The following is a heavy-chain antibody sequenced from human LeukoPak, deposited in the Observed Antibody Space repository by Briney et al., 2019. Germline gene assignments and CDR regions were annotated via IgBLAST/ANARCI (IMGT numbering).Heavy chain of an antibody. V-gene: IGHV4-39*01. CDR3: ATAMLVVAVFDY. J-gene: IGHJ4*02. D-gene: IGHD3-22*01. CDR1: GGSISSSSYY. Sequence: SETLSLTCTVSGGSISSSSYYWGWIRQPPGKGLEWIGSIYYSGSTYYNPSLKSRVTISVDTSKNQFSLKLSSVTAADTAVYYCATAMLVVAVFDYLGQETMVTVSS. CDR2: IYYSGST.